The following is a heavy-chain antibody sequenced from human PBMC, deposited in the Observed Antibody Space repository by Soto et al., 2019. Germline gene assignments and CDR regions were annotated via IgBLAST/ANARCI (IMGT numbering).Heavy chain of an antibody. Sequence: SETLSLTCSVSGASFTSHEHYWTWIRQSPGKGLEWIGYIYYGGSTVCNPSLTGRSTVSLDTSKNQFSQNLNPVTAAATAVYFCARGRYRRSRDCFPTWFYPWGQRTLVTVS. CDR2: IYYGGST. CDR1: GASFTSHEHY. V-gene: IGHV4-30-4*01. D-gene: IGHD2-2*01. CDR3: ARGRYRRSRDCFPTWFYP. J-gene: IGHJ5*02.